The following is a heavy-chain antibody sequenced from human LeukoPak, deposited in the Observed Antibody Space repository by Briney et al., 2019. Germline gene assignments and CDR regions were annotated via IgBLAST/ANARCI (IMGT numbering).Heavy chain of an antibody. V-gene: IGHV3-74*01. CDR3: ARDRGSSGWYFDY. CDR2: INSDGSTT. J-gene: IGHJ4*02. CDR1: GFTFSNYW. Sequence: GSLRLSCAASGFTFSNYWMHWVRQAPGKGLVWDSRINSDGSTTSHADSVKGRFTISRDNAKNTLYPQMNSLRAEDTAVYYCARDRGSSGWYFDYWGQGTLVTVSS. D-gene: IGHD6-19*01.